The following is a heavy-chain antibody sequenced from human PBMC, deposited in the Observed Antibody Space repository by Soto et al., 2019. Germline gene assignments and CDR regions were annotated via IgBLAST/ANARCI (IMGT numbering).Heavy chain of an antibody. J-gene: IGHJ3*02. CDR2: VSSSSSYI. V-gene: IGHV3-21*01. Sequence: GGSLRLSCAASGFTFSSYSMNWVRQAPGKGLEWVSSVSSSSSYIYYADSVKGRFTISRDNAKNSLYLQMNSLRAEDTAVYYCARTTVTTFWTAFDIWGQGTMVTVSS. CDR1: GFTFSSYS. CDR3: ARTTVTTFWTAFDI. D-gene: IGHD4-17*01.